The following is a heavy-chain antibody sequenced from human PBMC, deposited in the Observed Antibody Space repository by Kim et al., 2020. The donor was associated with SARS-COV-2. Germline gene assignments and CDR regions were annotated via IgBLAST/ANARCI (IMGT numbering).Heavy chain of an antibody. D-gene: IGHD6-13*01. V-gene: IGHV3-9*01. CDR3: AKDIGEDSSSWWYGGMDV. Sequence: GGSLRLSCAASGFIFGDYAMHWVRQAPGKGLEWVSGITWNSGRKGYADSMKGRFTISRDNAKNFLYLQMNSLRAEDTALYYCAKDIGEDSSSWWYGGMDVWGQGTTVTVSS. CDR1: GFIFGDYA. J-gene: IGHJ6*02. CDR2: ITWNSGRK.